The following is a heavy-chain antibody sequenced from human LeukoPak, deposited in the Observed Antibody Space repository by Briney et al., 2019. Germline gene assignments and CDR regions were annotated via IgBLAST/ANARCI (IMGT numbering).Heavy chain of an antibody. Sequence: ASVKVSCKASGYTFTGYYMHWVRQAPGQGLEWMGWINSNSGGTNYAQKFQGRVTMTRDTSISTAYMELSRLRSDDTAVYYCARDYYDSSGYYLDYWGQGTLVTVSS. CDR2: INSNSGGT. J-gene: IGHJ4*02. CDR3: ARDYYDSSGYYLDY. V-gene: IGHV1-2*02. D-gene: IGHD3-22*01. CDR1: GYTFTGYY.